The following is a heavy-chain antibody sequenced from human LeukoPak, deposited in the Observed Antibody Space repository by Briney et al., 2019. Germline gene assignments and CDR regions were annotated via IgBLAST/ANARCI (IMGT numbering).Heavy chain of an antibody. CDR2: ISWNSGSI. D-gene: IGHD4/OR15-4a*01. V-gene: IGHV3-9*01. CDR1: GFTFDDYA. CDR3: AGPGRYGANLDDAFDI. Sequence: GGSLRLSCAASGFTFDDYAMHWVRQAPGKGLEWVSGISWNSGSIGYADSVKGRFTISRDNAKNSLYLQMNSQRAEDTALYYCAGPGRYGANLDDAFDIWGQGTMVTVSS. J-gene: IGHJ3*02.